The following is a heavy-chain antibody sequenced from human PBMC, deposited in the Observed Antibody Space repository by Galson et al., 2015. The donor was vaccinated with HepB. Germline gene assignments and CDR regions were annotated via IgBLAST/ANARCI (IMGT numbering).Heavy chain of an antibody. CDR3: ARMYGSGPLYYYYGMDV. Sequence: SVKVSCKASGYTFTGYYMHWVRQAPGQGFEWMGWINPNSGGTNYAQKFQGWVTMTRDTSTSTAYMELSRLRSDDTAVYYCARMYGSGPLYYYYGMDVWGQGTTVTVSS. CDR2: INPNSGGT. D-gene: IGHD3-10*01. V-gene: IGHV1-2*04. CDR1: GYTFTGYY. J-gene: IGHJ6*02.